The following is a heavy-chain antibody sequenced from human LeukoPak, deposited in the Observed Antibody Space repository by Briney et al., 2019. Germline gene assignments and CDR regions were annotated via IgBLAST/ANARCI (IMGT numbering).Heavy chain of an antibody. CDR2: VKQDGSER. J-gene: IGHJ4*02. V-gene: IGHV3-7*01. CDR3: AREGAYYLDS. D-gene: IGHD4/OR15-4a*01. Sequence: GGSLRLSCAASRFTFSSYWMSWVRQAPGKGLVWVANVKQDGSERYYVGSVRGRFTISRDNAKNSLYLQMNSLRAEDTAVYYCAREGAYYLDSWGQGTLVAVSS. CDR1: RFTFSSYW.